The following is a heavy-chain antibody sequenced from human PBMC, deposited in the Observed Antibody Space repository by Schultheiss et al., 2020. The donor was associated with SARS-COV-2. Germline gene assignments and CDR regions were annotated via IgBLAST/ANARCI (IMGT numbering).Heavy chain of an antibody. V-gene: IGHV4-38-2*02. CDR2: IYHSGST. Sequence: SETLSLTCAVSGYSISSGYYWGWIRQPPGKGLEWIGNIYHSGSTNYNPSLKSRVTISVDTSKNQFSLKLSSVTAADTAVYYCARELGYSYGYVLGYWGQGTLVTVSS. CDR3: ARELGYSYGYVLGY. CDR1: GYSISSGYY. J-gene: IGHJ4*02. D-gene: IGHD5-18*01.